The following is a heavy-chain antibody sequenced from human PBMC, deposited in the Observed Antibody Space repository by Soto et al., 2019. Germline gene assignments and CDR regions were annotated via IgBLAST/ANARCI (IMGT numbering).Heavy chain of an antibody. CDR3: ARKKYYYGSGSYYRTYYYYGMDV. D-gene: IGHD3-10*01. Sequence: SEPLSLTCTVSGGSISSSSYYWGWIRQPPGKGIDLIGIIFYSGSTYYNPSLKSRVTISVDTSKNQFSLKLSSVTAADTAVYYCARKKYYYGSGSYYRTYYYYGMDVWGQGTTVT. J-gene: IGHJ6*02. V-gene: IGHV4-39*01. CDR1: GGSISSSSYY. CDR2: IFYSGST.